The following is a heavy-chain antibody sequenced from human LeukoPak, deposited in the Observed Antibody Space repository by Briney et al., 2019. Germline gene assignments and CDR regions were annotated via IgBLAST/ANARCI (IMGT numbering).Heavy chain of an antibody. CDR2: IYDSGST. V-gene: IGHV4-30-4*01. CDR3: ARACSGGSCYGAFDI. J-gene: IGHJ3*02. D-gene: IGHD2-15*01. Sequence: TSETLSLTCTVSGASIRSGDYYWSWLRQPPGQGLEWIGYIYDSGSTYYHPSLKSRITISVDTSENRFSLKLSSVTATDTAVYYCARACSGGSCYGAFDIWGQGTMVTVSS. CDR1: GASIRSGDYY.